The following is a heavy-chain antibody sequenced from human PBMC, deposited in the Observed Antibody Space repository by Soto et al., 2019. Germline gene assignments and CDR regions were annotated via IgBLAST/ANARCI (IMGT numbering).Heavy chain of an antibody. CDR3: ATRYYYDSSGYLH. J-gene: IGHJ4*02. Sequence: ASVKVSCKVSGYTLTELSMHWVRQAPGQGLEWMGIINPSGDSTSYAQNFQGRVTMTRDTSTSTVYMELSSLRSEDTAVYYCATRYYYDSSGYLHWGQGTLVTVSS. CDR1: GYTLTELS. V-gene: IGHV1-46*01. D-gene: IGHD3-22*01. CDR2: INPSGDST.